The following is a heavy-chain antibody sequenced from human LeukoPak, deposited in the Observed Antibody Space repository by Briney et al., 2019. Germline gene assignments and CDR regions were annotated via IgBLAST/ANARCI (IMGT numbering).Heavy chain of an antibody. CDR2: ISSSSSYI. V-gene: IGHV3-21*01. D-gene: IGHD6-19*01. CDR3: ARTCYSRIAVAATYFDY. Sequence: GGSLRLSCAASGFTFSSYSMNWVRQAPGKGLEWVSSISSSSSYIYYADSVKGRFTISRDNAKNSLYLQMNSLRAEDTAVYYCARTCYSRIAVAATYFDYWGQGTLVTVSS. J-gene: IGHJ4*02. CDR1: GFTFSSYS.